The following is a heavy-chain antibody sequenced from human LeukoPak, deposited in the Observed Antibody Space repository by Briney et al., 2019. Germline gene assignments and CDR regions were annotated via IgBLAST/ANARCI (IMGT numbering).Heavy chain of an antibody. V-gene: IGHV1-69*06. CDR1: GGTFSNYV. Sequence: SVKVSCTASGGTFSNYVISWVRQAPGQGLEWMGGIIPIFGTTNYAQKFQGRVTINADKSTSTVYIELSSLRSEDTAVYYCARTRFPYYRLSVADYYHMDVWGKGTTVTVSS. J-gene: IGHJ6*03. CDR3: ARTRFPYYRLSVADYYHMDV. CDR2: IIPIFGTT. D-gene: IGHD3-10*01.